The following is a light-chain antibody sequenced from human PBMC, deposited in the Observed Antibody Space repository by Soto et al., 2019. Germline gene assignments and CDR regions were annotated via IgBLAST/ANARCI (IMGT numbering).Light chain of an antibody. CDR1: RNTNRL. V-gene: IGKV1-5*01. Sequence: DIQMTQSPATLSASVGDRVTITCRASRNTNRLLAWYQQKPGKAPKLLIYSASTLESGVPSRFSGSGSGTEFALTIGSLQPDDFGTYYGQQYEYFWTFGQGTTVEI. CDR2: SAS. J-gene: IGKJ1*01. CDR3: QQYEYFWT.